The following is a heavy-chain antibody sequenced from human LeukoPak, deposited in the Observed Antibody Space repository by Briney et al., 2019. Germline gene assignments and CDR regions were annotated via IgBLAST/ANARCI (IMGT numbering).Heavy chain of an antibody. CDR3: ANYHGSGSYPFDY. V-gene: IGHV4-39*07. J-gene: IGHJ4*02. D-gene: IGHD3-10*01. Sequence: SETLSLTCTVSGGSINYGGWIRQPPGKGLEWIGSIYYSGTTYYNPSLKSRVTIFVDTSKNQFSLRLSSVTAADTAVYYCANYHGSGSYPFDYWGQGTLVTVSS. CDR2: IYYSGTT. CDR1: GGSINY.